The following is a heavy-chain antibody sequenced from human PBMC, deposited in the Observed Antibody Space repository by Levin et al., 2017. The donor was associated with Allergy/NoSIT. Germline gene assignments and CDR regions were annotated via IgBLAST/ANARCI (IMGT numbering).Heavy chain of an antibody. Sequence: ASVKVSCKASGYTFTSYGISWVRQAPGQGLEWMGWISAYNGNTNYAQKLQGRVTMTTDTSTSTAYMELRSLRSDDTAVYYCARVRTTTIFGVVIMGSRWFDPWGQGTLVTVSS. CDR2: ISAYNGNT. CDR3: ARVRTTTIFGVVIMGSRWFDP. CDR1: GYTFTSYG. V-gene: IGHV1-18*01. J-gene: IGHJ5*02. D-gene: IGHD3-3*01.